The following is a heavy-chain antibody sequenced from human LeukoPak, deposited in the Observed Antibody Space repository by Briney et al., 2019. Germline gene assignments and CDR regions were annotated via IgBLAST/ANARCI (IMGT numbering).Heavy chain of an antibody. CDR2: IWYDGSNK. D-gene: IGHD4-17*01. CDR3: ARAGGFLYGDEVGMDY. J-gene: IGHJ4*02. Sequence: GRSLRLSCAASGFTFSSYGMHWVRQAPGKGLEGVAVIWYDGSNKYYADSVKGRFTISRDNSEDTLYLQMNSLRAGDTAVYYCARAGGFLYGDEVGMDYWGQGTLVTVSS. CDR1: GFTFSSYG. V-gene: IGHV3-33*01.